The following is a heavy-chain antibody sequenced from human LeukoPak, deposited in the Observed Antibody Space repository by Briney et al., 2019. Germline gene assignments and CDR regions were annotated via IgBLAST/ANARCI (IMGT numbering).Heavy chain of an antibody. V-gene: IGHV4-34*01. D-gene: IGHD1-1*01. CDR3: VKGEKRGTHDGAS. CDR2: LNHRESI. J-gene: IGHJ5*02. CDR1: VGSFSGYY. Sequence: SETLSLTCSVYVGSFSGYYWSWIRQPPWKGLEWIGELNHRESIVYNPSLKSRVIISIDTSNNQFSLKLSSVTAADTAVYYCVKGEKRGTHDGASWGQGTLVAVSS.